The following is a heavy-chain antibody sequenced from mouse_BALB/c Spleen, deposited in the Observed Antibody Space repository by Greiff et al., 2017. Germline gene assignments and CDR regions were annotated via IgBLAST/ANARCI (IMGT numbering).Heavy chain of an antibody. V-gene: IGHV5-9*03. D-gene: IGHD2-1*01. CDR1: GFTFSSYT. CDR3: ARSPIYYGSLAYYFDY. J-gene: IGHJ2*01. Sequence: EVHLVESGGGLVKPGGSLKLSCAASGFTFSSYTMSWVRQTPEKRLEWVATISSGGGNTYYPDSVKGRFTISRDNAKNNLYLQMSSLRSEDTALYYCARSPIYYGSLAYYFDYWGQGTTLTVSS. CDR2: ISSGGGNT.